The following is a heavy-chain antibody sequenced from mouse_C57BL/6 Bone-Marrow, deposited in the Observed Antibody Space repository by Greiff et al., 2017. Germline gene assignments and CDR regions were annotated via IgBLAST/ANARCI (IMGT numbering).Heavy chain of an antibody. CDR1: GYTFTSYW. J-gene: IGHJ1*03. V-gene: IGHV1-64*01. CDR2: IHPNSGST. D-gene: IGHD4-1*01. CDR3: ARRVGRGYWYFDV. Sequence: QVQLQQPGAELVKPGASVKLSCKASGYTFTSYWMHWVKQRPGQGLEWIGMIHPNSGSTNYNEKFKSKATLTVDKSSSTAYMQLSSLTSEDSAVYYCARRVGRGYWYFDVWGTGTTVTVSS.